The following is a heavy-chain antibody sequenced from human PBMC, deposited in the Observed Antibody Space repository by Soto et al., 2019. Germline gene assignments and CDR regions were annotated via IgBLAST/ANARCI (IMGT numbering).Heavy chain of an antibody. CDR3: ARHHCSGGSCYSYFDY. CDR1: YASINSYY. D-gene: IGHD2-15*01. V-gene: IGHV4-59*08. Sequence: SETLSLTCTVSYASINSYYWSWIRQPPGKGLEWIGYIYYSGSTNYNPSLKSRVTISVDTSKNQFSLKLSSVTAADTAVYYCARHHCSGGSCYSYFDYWGQGTLVTVSS. CDR2: IYYSGST. J-gene: IGHJ4*02.